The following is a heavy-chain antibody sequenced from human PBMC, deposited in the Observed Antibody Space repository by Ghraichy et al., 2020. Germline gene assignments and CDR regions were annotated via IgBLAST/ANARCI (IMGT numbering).Heavy chain of an antibody. CDR2: INPNSGGT. V-gene: IGHV1-2*06. J-gene: IGHJ4*02. CDR1: GYTFTGYY. CDR3: ARGSDIVATIAWAYHDY. Sequence: ASVKVSCKASGYTFTGYYMHWVRQAPGQGLEWMGRINPNSGGTNYAQKFQGRVTMTRDTSISTAYMELSRLRSDDTAVYYCARGSDIVATIAWAYHDYWGQGTLVTVSS. D-gene: IGHD5-12*01.